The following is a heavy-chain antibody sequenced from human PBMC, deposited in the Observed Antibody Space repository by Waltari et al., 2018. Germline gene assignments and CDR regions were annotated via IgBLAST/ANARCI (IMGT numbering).Heavy chain of an antibody. J-gene: IGHJ4*02. Sequence: QVQLVQSGAEVKKPGSSVKVPCKASGGTFSSYTISWVRQAPGQGLEWMGRIIPILGIANYAQKFQGRVTITADKSTSTAYMELSSLRSEDTAVYYCARDGGPYYFDYWGQGTLVTVSS. CDR2: IIPILGIA. D-gene: IGHD2-15*01. V-gene: IGHV1-69*08. CDR1: GGTFSSYT. CDR3: ARDGGPYYFDY.